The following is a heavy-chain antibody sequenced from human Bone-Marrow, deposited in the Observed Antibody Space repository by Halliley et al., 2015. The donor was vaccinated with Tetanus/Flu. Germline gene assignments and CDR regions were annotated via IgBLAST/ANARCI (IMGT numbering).Heavy chain of an antibody. D-gene: IGHD3-9*01. Sequence: TLSLTCAVSGGSISSANYYWTWIRQPPGKGLEWMGHIYNSGSTYYNPSLKSRATLSVDTSKNHFSLRLSSVTAADTAVYFCARAPLVLLRFDCWGLGALVTVSS. CDR3: ARAPLVLLRFDC. J-gene: IGHJ4*02. CDR2: IYNSGST. V-gene: IGHV4-30-4*01. CDR1: GGSISSANYY.